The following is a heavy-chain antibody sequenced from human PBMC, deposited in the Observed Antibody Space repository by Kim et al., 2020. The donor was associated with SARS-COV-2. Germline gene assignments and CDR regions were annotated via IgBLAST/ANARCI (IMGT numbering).Heavy chain of an antibody. V-gene: IGHV3-23*01. CDR3: AKDRRDPYYYYYGLDV. CDR1: GFTFSTSA. Sequence: GGSLRLSCAASGFTFSTSAMTWVRQAPGKGLEWVAGISGSGRSIYYADSARGRFTVSRDNSKSTLFLQMDSLRAEDTAVYYCAKDRRDPYYYYYGLDVWGQGTTVTVSS. CDR2: ISGSGRSI. J-gene: IGHJ6*02.